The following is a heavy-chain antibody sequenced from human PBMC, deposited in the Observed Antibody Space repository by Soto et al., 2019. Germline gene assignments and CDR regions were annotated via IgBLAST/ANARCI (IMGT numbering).Heavy chain of an antibody. J-gene: IGHJ3*02. V-gene: IGHV3-23*01. Sequence: GGSLRLSCAASGFTFGSYAMSWVRQAPGKGLEWVSAISGSGGSTYYADSVKGRFTISRDNSKNTLYLQMNSLRAEDTAVYYCAKGTYGDDAFDIWGQGTMVTVSS. D-gene: IGHD4-17*01. CDR1: GFTFGSYA. CDR3: AKGTYGDDAFDI. CDR2: ISGSGGST.